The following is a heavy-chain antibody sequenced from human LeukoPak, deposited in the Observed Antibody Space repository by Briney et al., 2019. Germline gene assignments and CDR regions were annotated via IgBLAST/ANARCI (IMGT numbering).Heavy chain of an antibody. D-gene: IGHD3-22*01. CDR3: ARGLYYYDSSGNLLFDY. Sequence: GGSLRLSCAASGFTFSSYSMNWVRQAPGKGLEWVSYISSSSSTTYYADSVKGRFTISRDNAKNSLYLQMNSLRAEDTAVYYCARGLYYYDSSGNLLFDYWGQGTLVTVSS. CDR1: GFTFSSYS. CDR2: ISSSSSTT. V-gene: IGHV3-48*04. J-gene: IGHJ4*02.